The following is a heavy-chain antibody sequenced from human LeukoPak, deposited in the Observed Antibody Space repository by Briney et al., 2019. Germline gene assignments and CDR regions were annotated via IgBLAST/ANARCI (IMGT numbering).Heavy chain of an antibody. V-gene: IGHV1-2*06. J-gene: IGHJ3*01. Sequence: GASVKVSCKASGNTFTGYYIHWVRQAPGQGLEWMGRINPNSGGTDYAQKFQGRITMARDTSISTAYMELSRLRPDDTAVYYCAGRLGYCSSRNCPSPWGQGTMVTVSS. CDR1: GNTFTGYY. CDR2: INPNSGGT. CDR3: AGRLGYCSSRNCPSP. D-gene: IGHD2-2*01.